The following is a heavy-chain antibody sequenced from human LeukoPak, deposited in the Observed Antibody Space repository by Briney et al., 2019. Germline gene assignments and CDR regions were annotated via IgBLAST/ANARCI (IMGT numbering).Heavy chain of an antibody. V-gene: IGHV3-33*01. CDR2: IWYDGSNK. Sequence: PGGSLRLSCAVSGFTFSTYGMHWVRQAPGEGLEWVAVIWYDGSNKYYADSVKGRFTISRDNSKNILYLEMDSLGAEDTALYYCVRGGGTSPSGISYYFDYWGQGTLVTVSS. CDR1: GFTFSTYG. CDR3: VRGGGTSPSGISYYFDY. D-gene: IGHD3-10*01. J-gene: IGHJ4*02.